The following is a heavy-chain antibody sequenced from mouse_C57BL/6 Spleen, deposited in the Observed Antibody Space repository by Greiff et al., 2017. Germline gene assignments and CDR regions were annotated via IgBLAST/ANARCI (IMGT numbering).Heavy chain of an antibody. J-gene: IGHJ2*01. CDR2: ISYDGSN. V-gene: IGHV3-6*01. D-gene: IGHD3-2*02. Sequence: EVQLKESGPGLVKPSQSLSLTCSVTGYSITSGYYWNWIRQFPGNKLEWMGYISYDGSNNYNPSLKNRISITRDTSKNQFFLKLNSVTTEDTATYYCARELRLQGFYFDYWGQGTTLTVSS. CDR3: ARELRLQGFYFDY. CDR1: GYSITSGYY.